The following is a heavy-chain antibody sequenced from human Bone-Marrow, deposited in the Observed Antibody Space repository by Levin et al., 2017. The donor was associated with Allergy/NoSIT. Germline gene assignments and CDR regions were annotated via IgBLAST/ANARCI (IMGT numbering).Heavy chain of an antibody. J-gene: IGHJ5*01. CDR3: AKAAKLYDFWSGYLDS. CDR1: GFTFSSYA. Sequence: GESLKISCTTSGFTFSSYAMTWVRQAPGKGLEWVSSLTAAGLDTYYADSVKGRFTISRDNSKNTLYLQMSSLRAEDTAIYYCAKAAKLYDFWSGYLDSWGQGTLVTVSS. V-gene: IGHV3-23*01. D-gene: IGHD3-3*01. CDR2: LTAAGLDT.